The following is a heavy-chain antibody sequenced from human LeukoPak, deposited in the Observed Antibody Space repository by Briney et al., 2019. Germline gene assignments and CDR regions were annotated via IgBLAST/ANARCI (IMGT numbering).Heavy chain of an antibody. CDR1: GFAFGSYA. J-gene: IGHJ4*02. CDR2: IFGSGGSA. Sequence: GGSLRLSCTASGFAFGSYAMYWVRQAPGKGLEWVSGIFGSGGSAHYADSVKGRFTISSDNSTHTVYPEMNSLGVEDTAVYYCAKTTVGYSSGRFPGWPADYWGQGTLVTVSS. V-gene: IGHV3-23*01. D-gene: IGHD2-15*01. CDR3: AKTTVGYSSGRFPGWPADY.